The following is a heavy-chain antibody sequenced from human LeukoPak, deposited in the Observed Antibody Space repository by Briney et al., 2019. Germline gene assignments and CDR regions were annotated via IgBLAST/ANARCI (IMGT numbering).Heavy chain of an antibody. CDR1: GFTFSSYG. CDR3: AKAHSTSYSLYYYYYGMDV. Sequence: GGSLRLSCAASGFTFSSYGMHWVRQAPGKGLEWVAVISYDGSNKYYADPVKGRFTISRDNSKNTLYLQMNSLRAEDTAVYYCAKAHSTSYSLYYYYYGMDVWGQGTTVTVSS. J-gene: IGHJ6*02. CDR2: ISYDGSNK. D-gene: IGHD2-2*01. V-gene: IGHV3-30*18.